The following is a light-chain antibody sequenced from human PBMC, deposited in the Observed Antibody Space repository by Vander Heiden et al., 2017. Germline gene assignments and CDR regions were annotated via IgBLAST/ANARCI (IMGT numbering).Light chain of an antibody. CDR2: GAS. CDR1: QSVSSN. V-gene: IGKV3-15*01. J-gene: IGKJ2*01. CDR3: QQYNNWPPGT. Sequence: SQSVSSNLAWYQQKPGQAPRLLIYGASTRATGIPARFSGSGSGTEFTLTISSLQSEDFAVYYCQQYNNWPPGTFGQGTKLEFK.